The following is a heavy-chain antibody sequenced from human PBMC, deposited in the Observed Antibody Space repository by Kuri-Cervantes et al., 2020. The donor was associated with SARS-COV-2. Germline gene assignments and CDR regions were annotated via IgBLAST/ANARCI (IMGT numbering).Heavy chain of an antibody. J-gene: IGHJ4*02. CDR1: GYSISGGYY. CDR3: ARAPQYSSRFDY. Sequence: SETLSLTCAVSGYSISGGYYWGWIRQPPGKGLEWIGSIYHSGSTYYNPSLKSRVTISVDTSKNQFSLKLSSVTAADTAVYYCARAPQYSSRFDYWGQGTLVTVSS. CDR2: IYHSGST. V-gene: IGHV4-38-2*01. D-gene: IGHD6-13*01.